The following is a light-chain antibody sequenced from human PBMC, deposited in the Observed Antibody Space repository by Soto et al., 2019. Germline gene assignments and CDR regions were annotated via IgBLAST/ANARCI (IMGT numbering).Light chain of an antibody. Sequence: EIVMTQSPATLSVSPWERATLSCRASQSVSSNLAWYQQKPGQAPRLLIYGASTRATGIPARFSGSESGTEFTLTISSLQSEDFAVYYCQQYNNWPPLTFGGGTKVEIK. J-gene: IGKJ4*01. V-gene: IGKV3-15*01. CDR3: QQYNNWPPLT. CDR2: GAS. CDR1: QSVSSN.